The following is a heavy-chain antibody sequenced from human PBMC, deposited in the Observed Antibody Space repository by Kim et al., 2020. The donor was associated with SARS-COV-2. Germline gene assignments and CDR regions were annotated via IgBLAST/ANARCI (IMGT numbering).Heavy chain of an antibody. Sequence: GGSLRLSCVVSKFTFSINWMSWVRQAPGKGLEWVAKIKEDDSEKYYAESVVGRFTISRDNAKNSLFLQMNSLSAEDTAVYYCARDRRYSLDYWGQGTLVTVSS. V-gene: IGHV3-7*01. CDR1: KFTFSINW. J-gene: IGHJ4*02. CDR3: ARDRRYSLDY. D-gene: IGHD2-15*01. CDR2: IKEDDSEK.